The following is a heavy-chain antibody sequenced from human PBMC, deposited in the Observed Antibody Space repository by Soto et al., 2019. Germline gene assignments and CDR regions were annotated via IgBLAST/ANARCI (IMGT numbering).Heavy chain of an antibody. Sequence: PSQTLSLTCVISGDSVSSNSAAWNWIRQSPSRGLEWLGRTYYRSRWYNDYAVSVRSRITVNPDTSKNQFSLHLNSVTPEDTAVYYCAGTSSLQSYYMDVWDKGTTVTVSS. CDR3: AGTSSLQSYYMDV. CDR2: TYYRSRWYN. J-gene: IGHJ6*03. CDR1: GDSVSSNSAA. V-gene: IGHV6-1*01. D-gene: IGHD1-7*01.